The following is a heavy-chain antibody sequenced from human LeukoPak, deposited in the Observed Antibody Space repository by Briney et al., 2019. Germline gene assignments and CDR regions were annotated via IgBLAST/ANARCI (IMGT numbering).Heavy chain of an antibody. CDR1: GGSFSGYY. Sequence: SETLSLTCAVYGGSFSGYYWSWIRQPPGKGLEWIGEINHSGSTNYNPSLKRRVTISVDTSKNQFSLKLSSVTAADTAVYYCATLLLHDAFDIWGQGTMVTVSS. D-gene: IGHD3-22*01. J-gene: IGHJ3*02. V-gene: IGHV4-34*01. CDR2: INHSGST. CDR3: ATLLLHDAFDI.